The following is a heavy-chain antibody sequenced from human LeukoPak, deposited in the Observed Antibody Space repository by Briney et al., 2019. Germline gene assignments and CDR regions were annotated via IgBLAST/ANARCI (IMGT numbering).Heavy chain of an antibody. Sequence: GGSLRLSCAGSGFIISDHYIDWVRQAPGKGLEWVAVISYDGSNKYYADSVKGRFTISRDNAKNSLYLQMNSLRAEDTAVYYCAELGITMIGGVWGKGATGTISS. D-gene: IGHD3-10*02. J-gene: IGHJ6*04. CDR3: AELGITMIGGV. CDR2: ISYDGSNK. V-gene: IGHV3-30*18. CDR1: GFIISDHY.